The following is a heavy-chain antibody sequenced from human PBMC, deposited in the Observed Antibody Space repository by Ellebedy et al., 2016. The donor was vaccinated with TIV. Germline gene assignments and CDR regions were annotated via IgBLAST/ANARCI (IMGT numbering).Heavy chain of an antibody. CDR2: ISYDGSNK. Sequence: GGSLRLSXAASGFTFSSYAMHWVRQAPGKGLEWVAVISYDGSNKYYADSVKGRFTISRDNSKNTLYLQMNSLRAEDTAVYYCAKVNVGPDYDFWSGYYTEGYNWFDPWGQGTLVTVSS. CDR3: AKVNVGPDYDFWSGYYTEGYNWFDP. CDR1: GFTFSSYA. J-gene: IGHJ5*02. V-gene: IGHV3-30-3*01. D-gene: IGHD3-3*01.